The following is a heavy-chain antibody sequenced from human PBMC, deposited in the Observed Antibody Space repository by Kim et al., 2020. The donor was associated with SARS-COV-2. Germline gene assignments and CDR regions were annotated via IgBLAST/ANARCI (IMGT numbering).Heavy chain of an antibody. Sequence: GGSLRLSCAASGFTFSSYGMHWVRQAPGKGLEWVAVISYDGSNKYYADSVKGRFTISRDNSKNTLYLQMNSLRAEDTAVYYCAREGYSGRSYSAHWYFDLWGRGTLVTVSS. V-gene: IGHV3-33*05. CDR1: GFTFSSYG. J-gene: IGHJ2*01. D-gene: IGHD1-26*01. CDR2: ISYDGSNK. CDR3: AREGYSGRSYSAHWYFDL.